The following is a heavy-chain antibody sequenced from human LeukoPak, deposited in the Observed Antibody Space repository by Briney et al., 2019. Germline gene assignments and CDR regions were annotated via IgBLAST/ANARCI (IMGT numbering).Heavy chain of an antibody. CDR2: INQSGGT. CDR1: GGSFSGYY. CDR3: VRGGAAAFDY. V-gene: IGHV4-34*01. Sequence: SETLSLTCAVYGGSFSGYYWNWIRQSPGKGLEWIGEINQSGGTNYNPSLKSRVTISVDTSKNQFSLKLSSVTAADTAVYYCVRGGAAAFDYWGQGTLVTVSS. D-gene: IGHD3-10*01. J-gene: IGHJ4*02.